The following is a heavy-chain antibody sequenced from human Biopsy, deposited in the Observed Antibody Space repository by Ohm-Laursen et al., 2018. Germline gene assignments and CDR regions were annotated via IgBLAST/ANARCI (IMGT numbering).Heavy chain of an antibody. CDR1: GFTFSYYS. CDR3: ARDQRGPSLLEAKLTPNYFDF. J-gene: IGHJ4*02. Sequence: SLRLSCTASGFTFSYYSMTWVRQAPGKGLEWVSYIRSGGDYMFYADSVKGRFTISRDNAKNSLYLQMNSLRAEDTAVYYCARDQRGPSLLEAKLTPNYFDFWGRGTLVTVSS. CDR2: IRSGGDYM. D-gene: IGHD1-1*01. V-gene: IGHV3-21*01.